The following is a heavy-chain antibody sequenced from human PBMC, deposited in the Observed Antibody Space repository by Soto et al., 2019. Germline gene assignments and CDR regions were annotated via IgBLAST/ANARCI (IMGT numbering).Heavy chain of an antibody. Sequence: GGSLRLSCAASGFTFTSYAVNWVRQAPGKGLEWVSIISGSGGSTYYADSVKGRFTISRDNSKSTLYLQMNSLRAEDTAVYYCAKDTAPYGYYFDYWGQGTLVTVSS. CDR3: AKDTAPYGYYFDY. J-gene: IGHJ4*02. V-gene: IGHV3-23*01. D-gene: IGHD3-10*01. CDR1: GFTFTSYA. CDR2: ISGSGGST.